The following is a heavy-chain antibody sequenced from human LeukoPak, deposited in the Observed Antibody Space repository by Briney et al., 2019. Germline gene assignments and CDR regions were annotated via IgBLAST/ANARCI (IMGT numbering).Heavy chain of an antibody. CDR3: ARQAAANSIDY. CDR2: INYSGST. J-gene: IGHJ4*02. V-gene: IGHV4-59*08. CDR1: GGSISNYY. D-gene: IGHD2-2*01. Sequence: SETLSLTCTVSGGSISNYYWSWIRQPPGKGLEWIGYINYSGSTTYNPSLKSRVTISVDTSKNQFSLKLTSATAADTAVYYCARQAAANSIDYWGQGAVVTVSS.